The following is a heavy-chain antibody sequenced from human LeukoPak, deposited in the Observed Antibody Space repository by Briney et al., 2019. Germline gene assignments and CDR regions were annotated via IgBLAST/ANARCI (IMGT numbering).Heavy chain of an antibody. D-gene: IGHD5-12*01. CDR1: GYSFTTYW. J-gene: IGHJ4*02. Sequence: GESLKISCKASGYSFTTYWIGWVRQVPGKGLEWVGIIYPADSTAKYSPSFQGQVTISVDKSISTAYLQWSRLEASDTAVFYCARHPKSGYTGYESGYWGQGTLVTVSS. CDR3: ARHPKSGYTGYESGY. CDR2: IYPADSTA. V-gene: IGHV5-51*01.